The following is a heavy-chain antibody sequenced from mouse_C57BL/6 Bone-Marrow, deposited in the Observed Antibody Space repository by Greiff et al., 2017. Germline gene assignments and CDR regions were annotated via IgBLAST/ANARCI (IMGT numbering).Heavy chain of an antibody. Sequence: EVHLVESGGDLVKPGGSLKLSCAASGFTFSSYGMSWVRQTPDKRLEWVATISSGGSYTYYPDSVKGRFTISRDNAKNTLYLQMSSLKSEDTAMYYCARHAMITATRRWFAYWGQGTLVTVSA. J-gene: IGHJ3*01. D-gene: IGHD2-4*01. CDR3: ARHAMITATRRWFAY. V-gene: IGHV5-6*01. CDR1: GFTFSSYG. CDR2: ISSGGSYT.